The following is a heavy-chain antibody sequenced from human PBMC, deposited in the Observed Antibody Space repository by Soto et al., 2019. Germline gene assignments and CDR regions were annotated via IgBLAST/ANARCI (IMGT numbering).Heavy chain of an antibody. CDR3: ARDRVVVTATLPSDF. V-gene: IGHV3-23*01. Sequence: GGSLRLSCAASGFTFSTYGMTWVRQAPGKGLEWVSAITASGSATYYADSVQGRFAISRDNSENTLYLQMSGLRADDTAVYFCARDRVVVTATLPSDFWGQGTLVTVSS. CDR1: GFTFSTYG. J-gene: IGHJ4*02. CDR2: ITASGSAT. D-gene: IGHD2-21*02.